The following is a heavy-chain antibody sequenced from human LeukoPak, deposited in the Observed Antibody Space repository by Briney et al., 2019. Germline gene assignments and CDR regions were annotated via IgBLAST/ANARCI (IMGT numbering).Heavy chain of an antibody. CDR1: GFTFSSYG. CDR2: ISYDGSNK. Sequence: GGSLRLSCAASGFTFSSYGMHWVRQAPGKGLEWVAVISYDGSNKYYADSVKGRFTISRDNSKNTLYLQMNSLRAEDTAVYYCAKDEDRVVRPQIFDYWGQGTLVTVSS. J-gene: IGHJ4*02. CDR3: AKDEDRVVRPQIFDY. V-gene: IGHV3-30*18. D-gene: IGHD2-2*01.